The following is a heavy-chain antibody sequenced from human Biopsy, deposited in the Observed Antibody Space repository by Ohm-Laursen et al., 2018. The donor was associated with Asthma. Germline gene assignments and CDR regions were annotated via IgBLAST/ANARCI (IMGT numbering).Heavy chain of an antibody. D-gene: IGHD6-19*01. V-gene: IGHV1-69*01. CDR1: GGTLSNFA. CDR2: IMTVFGTT. J-gene: IGHJ6*02. CDR3: ARCQVGYSSGWSLLLKKIYYSGMDV. Sequence: GSSVKISCNAPGGTLSNFAISWVRQAPGQGLEWLGGIMTVFGTTNYAQKFQGRVTITADESTSTAYMEATSLRSEDTAIYYCARCQVGYSSGWSLLLKKIYYSGMDVWGQGTAVTVSS.